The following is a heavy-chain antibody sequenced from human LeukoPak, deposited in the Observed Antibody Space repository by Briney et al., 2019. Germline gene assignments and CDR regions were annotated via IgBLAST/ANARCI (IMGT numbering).Heavy chain of an antibody. CDR3: ARDPYYYDSSGYPRSAFDI. J-gene: IGHJ3*02. D-gene: IGHD3-22*01. CDR1: GFTFSSYW. CDR2: IKQDGSEK. Sequence: GGSLRLSCAASGFTFSSYWMSWVRQAPGKGLEWVANIKQDGSEKYYVDSVKGRFTISRDNAKNSLYLQMNSLRAEDTAVYYCARDPYYYDSSGYPRSAFDIWGQGTMVTVSS. V-gene: IGHV3-7*01.